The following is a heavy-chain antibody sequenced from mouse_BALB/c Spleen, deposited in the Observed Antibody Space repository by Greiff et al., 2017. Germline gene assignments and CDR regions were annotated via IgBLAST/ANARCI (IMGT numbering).Heavy chain of an antibody. D-gene: IGHD3-2*01. CDR1: GFSLTSYG. Sequence: VQLQQSGPGLVAPSQSLSITCTVSGFSLTSYGVHWVRQPPGKGLEWLGVIWAGGSTNYNSALMSRLSISKDNSKSQVFLKMNSLQTDDTAMYYCARDLGDSSGYVDYFDYWGQGTTLTVSS. J-gene: IGHJ2*01. CDR3: ARDLGDSSGYVDYFDY. V-gene: IGHV2-9*02. CDR2: IWAGGST.